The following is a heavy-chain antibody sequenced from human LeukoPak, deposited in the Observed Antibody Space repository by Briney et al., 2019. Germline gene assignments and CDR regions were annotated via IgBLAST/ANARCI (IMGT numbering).Heavy chain of an antibody. CDR2: INPNSGGT. J-gene: IGHJ5*02. CDR3: ARHIVVVPAASLGSWFDP. V-gene: IGHV1-2*02. CDR1: GYTFTGYY. D-gene: IGHD2-2*01. Sequence: ASVKVSCKASGYTFTGYYMHWVRQAPGQGLEWMGWINPNSGGTNYAQKFQGRVTMTRDTSISTAYMELSRLRSDDTAVYYCARHIVVVPAASLGSWFDPWGQGTLVTVSS.